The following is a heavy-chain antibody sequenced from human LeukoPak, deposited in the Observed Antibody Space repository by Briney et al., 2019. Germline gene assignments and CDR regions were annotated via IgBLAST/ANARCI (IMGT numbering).Heavy chain of an antibody. CDR1: GGSISSYY. CDR2: IYYSGST. CDR3: ARHERNAFDI. J-gene: IGHJ3*02. V-gene: IGHV4-59*08. Sequence: SETLSLTCTVSGGSISSYYWSWIRQPPGKGLEWIGYIYYSGSTNYHPSLKSRVTISVDTSKNQFSLKLSSVTAADTAVYYCARHERNAFDIWGQGTMVTVSS.